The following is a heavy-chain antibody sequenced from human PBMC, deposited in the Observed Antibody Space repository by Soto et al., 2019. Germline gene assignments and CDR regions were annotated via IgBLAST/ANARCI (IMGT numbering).Heavy chain of an antibody. V-gene: IGHV4-4*07. D-gene: IGHD2-15*01. Sequence: QVQLQESGPGLVKPSETLSLTCTVSVDSISSYYWCWIRQRAGKGLEWFVRIYISGSTDYTPSLKSRVTLSVDRSKHQFSLKVPSLTAADTAVYYCVRDCSDGGCYSAYGLDVWGQGITVTVSS. CDR3: VRDCSDGGCYSAYGLDV. J-gene: IGHJ6*02. CDR1: VDSISSYY. CDR2: IYISGST.